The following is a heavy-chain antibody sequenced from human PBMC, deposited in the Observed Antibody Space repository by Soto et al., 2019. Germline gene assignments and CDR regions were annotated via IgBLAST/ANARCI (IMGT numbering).Heavy chain of an antibody. V-gene: IGHV4-39*01. CDR1: GGSISSSSYY. CDR2: IYYSGST. Sequence: SETLSLTCTVSGGSISSSSYYWGWIRQPPGKWLEWIGSIYYSGSTYYNPSLKSRVTISVDTSKNQFSLKLSSVTAADTAVYYCARHEERYYFDYWGQGTLVTVSS. CDR3: ARHEERYYFDY. J-gene: IGHJ4*02. D-gene: IGHD1-1*01.